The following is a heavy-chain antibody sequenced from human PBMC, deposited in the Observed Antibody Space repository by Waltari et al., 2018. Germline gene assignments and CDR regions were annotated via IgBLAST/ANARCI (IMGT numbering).Heavy chain of an antibody. CDR2: FDPEDGET. V-gene: IGHV1-24*01. D-gene: IGHD2-2*01. J-gene: IGHJ6*02. CDR3: ATDIVPAALTSSYGMDV. CDR1: GYTLTEFS. Sequence: QVQLVQSGAEVQKPGASVKVSCKVSGYTLTEFSMHWVRQAPGQGLEWMGGFDPEDGETIYAQKFQGRVTMTEDTSTDTAYMELSSLRSEDTAVYYCATDIVPAALTSSYGMDVWGQGTTVTVSS.